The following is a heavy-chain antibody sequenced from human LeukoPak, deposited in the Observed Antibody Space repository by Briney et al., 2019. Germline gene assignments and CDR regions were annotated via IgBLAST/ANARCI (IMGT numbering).Heavy chain of an antibody. CDR2: INSDGDSA. Sequence: PGGSLRLSCVASGFSFSTYAMTWVRQAPGKGLEWVSFINSDGDSAYYADFVKGRFTISRDNSKNTLYLQMNSLRAEDTALYYCARRGNAFDIWGQSTMVTVSS. J-gene: IGHJ3*02. CDR1: GFSFSTYA. D-gene: IGHD3-16*01. CDR3: ARRGNAFDI. V-gene: IGHV3-23*01.